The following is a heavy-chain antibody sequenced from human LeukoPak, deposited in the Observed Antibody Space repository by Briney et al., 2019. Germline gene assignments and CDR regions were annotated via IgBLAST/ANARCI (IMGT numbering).Heavy chain of an antibody. V-gene: IGHV3-48*04. CDR2: VGISSGNT. CDR3: ARDHRYAFDN. D-gene: IGHD5-12*01. Sequence: GGSLRLSCAASGFTFSDYSMNWVRQAPGKGLEWISYVGISSGNTKYADSVKGRFTIPGDSAKNSVFLQMNSLRVEDMAVYYCARDHRYAFDNWGQGTLVTVSS. J-gene: IGHJ4*02. CDR1: GFTFSDYS.